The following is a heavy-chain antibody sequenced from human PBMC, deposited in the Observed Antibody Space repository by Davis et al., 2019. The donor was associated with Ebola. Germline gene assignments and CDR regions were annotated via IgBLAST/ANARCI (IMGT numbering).Heavy chain of an antibody. Sequence: GESLKISCAASGFTFSSYSMNWVRQAPGKGLEWVSSISSSSSYIYYADSVKGRFTISRDNAKNSLYLQMNSLRAEDTAVYYCARDVYNYYDSSGYLIDYWGQGTLVTVSS. CDR3: ARDVYNYYDSSGYLIDY. CDR2: ISSSSSYI. J-gene: IGHJ4*02. CDR1: GFTFSSYS. D-gene: IGHD3-22*01. V-gene: IGHV3-21*01.